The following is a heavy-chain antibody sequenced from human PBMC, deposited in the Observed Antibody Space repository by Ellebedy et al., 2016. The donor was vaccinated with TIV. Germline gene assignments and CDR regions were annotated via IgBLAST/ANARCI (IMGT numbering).Heavy chain of an antibody. CDR3: ARHSGYHATSHLSH. Sequence: ASVKVSCKASGGTFNNYAINWVRQAPGQGLEWMGKIIPIFGTTIYAQKFQGRVTITADESTSTAYMDLSSLRSDDTAVYYCARHSGYHATSHLSHWGQGTLVTVSP. CDR1: GGTFNNYA. V-gene: IGHV1-69*13. J-gene: IGHJ4*02. CDR2: IIPIFGTT. D-gene: IGHD5-12*01.